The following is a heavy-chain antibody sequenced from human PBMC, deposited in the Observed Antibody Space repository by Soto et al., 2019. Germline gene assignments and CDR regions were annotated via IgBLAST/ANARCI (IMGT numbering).Heavy chain of an antibody. D-gene: IGHD6-13*01. CDR1: GGSISSYY. Sequence: SETLSLTCTVSGGSISSYYWSWIRQPPGKGLEWIGYIYYSGNTNYNPSLKSRVTISVDTSKNQFSLKLSSVTAADTAVYYCARSPAGSGAVDIWGQGTMVTVSS. CDR2: IYYSGNT. CDR3: ARSPAGSGAVDI. V-gene: IGHV4-59*08. J-gene: IGHJ3*02.